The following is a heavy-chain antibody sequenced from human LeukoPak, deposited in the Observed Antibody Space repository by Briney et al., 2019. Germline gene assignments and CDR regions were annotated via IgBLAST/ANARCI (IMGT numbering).Heavy chain of an antibody. J-gene: IGHJ4*02. CDR2: IYHSGRT. V-gene: IGHV4-38-2*02. D-gene: IGHD3-22*01. Sequence: SETLSLTCTVSGYFICSGYYWGFIRQSPGKGLEWIGSIYHSGRTYYNLSFKSRLTISVDTSKNQFSLKLSSVTAADTAVYYCTGKYYYDTSGYYYADYWGQGALVTVSS. CDR3: TGKYYYDTSGYYYADY. CDR1: GYFICSGYY.